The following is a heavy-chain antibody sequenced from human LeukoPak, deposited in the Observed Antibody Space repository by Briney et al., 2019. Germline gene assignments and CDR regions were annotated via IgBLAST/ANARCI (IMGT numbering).Heavy chain of an antibody. CDR3: ARAGYGDSDFDY. CDR1: GGSISSSSYY. V-gene: IGHV4-39*07. D-gene: IGHD4-17*01. Sequence: SETLSLTCTVSGGSISSSSYYWGWIRQPPGKGLEWIGSIYYSGSTYYNPSLKSRVTISVDTSKNQFSLKLNSVTAADTAVYYCARAGYGDSDFDYWGQGTLVTVSS. J-gene: IGHJ4*02. CDR2: IYYSGST.